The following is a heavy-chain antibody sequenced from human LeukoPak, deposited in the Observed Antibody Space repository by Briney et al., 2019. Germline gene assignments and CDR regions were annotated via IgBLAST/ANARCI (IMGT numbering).Heavy chain of an antibody. CDR2: ITRSSSTI. J-gene: IGHJ4*01. Sequence: SGGSLRLSCAASGFTFSDYYMSWIRQAPGKGLEWISYITRSSSTIYYADSVKGRFTISRDNAKDSLYLQMNGLRPEDTALYYCSTDPRLLIYWGHGTLVTVSS. V-gene: IGHV3-11*01. D-gene: IGHD2-8*01. CDR3: STDPRLLIY. CDR1: GFTFSDYY.